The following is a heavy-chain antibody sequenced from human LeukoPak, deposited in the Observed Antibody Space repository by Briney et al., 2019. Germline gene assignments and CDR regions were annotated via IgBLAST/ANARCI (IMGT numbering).Heavy chain of an antibody. CDR3: ARNHYDSSGYYYLPGDY. V-gene: IGHV3-53*01. D-gene: IGHD3-22*01. J-gene: IGHJ4*02. Sequence: PGGSLRLSCAASGFTFSSNYMSWVRQAPGKGLEWVSVIYSGGSTYYADSVKGRFTISRDNSKNTLYLQMNSLRAEDTAVYYCARNHYDSSGYYYLPGDYWGQGTLVTVSS. CDR2: IYSGGST. CDR1: GFTFSSNY.